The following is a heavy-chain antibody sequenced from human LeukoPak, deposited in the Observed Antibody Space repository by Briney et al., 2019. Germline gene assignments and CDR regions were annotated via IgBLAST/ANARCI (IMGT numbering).Heavy chain of an antibody. J-gene: IGHJ4*02. CDR2: INPSGGST. Sequence: GASVKVSCKASGYTFTSYYMHWVRQAPGQGLEWMGIINPSGGSTSYAQKFQGRVTMTRDMSTSTDYMELSSLRSEDTAVYYCARDGRSHSSGWYWGQGTLVTVSS. CDR3: ARDGRSHSSGWY. D-gene: IGHD6-19*01. V-gene: IGHV1-46*01. CDR1: GYTFTSYY.